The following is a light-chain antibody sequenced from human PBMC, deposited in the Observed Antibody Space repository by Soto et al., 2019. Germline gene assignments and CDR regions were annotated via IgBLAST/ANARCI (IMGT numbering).Light chain of an antibody. CDR1: QSISSW. CDR3: QQYNSYSWT. CDR2: KAS. V-gene: IGKV1-5*03. J-gene: IGKJ1*01. Sequence: IQMTQSPSTLSATSGDRVTITCRASQSISSWLAWYQQKPGKAPKLLIYKASSLESGVPSRFSGSGSGTEFTLTISSLQPDDFATYYCQQYNSYSWTFGQGTKVDI.